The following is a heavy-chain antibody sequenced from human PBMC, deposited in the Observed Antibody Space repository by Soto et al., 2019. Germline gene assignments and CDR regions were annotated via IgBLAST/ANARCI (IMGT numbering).Heavy chain of an antibody. Sequence: QVQLQESGPGLVKPSETLSLTCTVSGGSISGYYWSWIRQPPGKGLEWIGYIYYSGNTNYNPSLKIRVTISVDTSKTQFSLNLSSVTAADTAVYYCARGGASSQWFDPWGQGTLVTVSS. J-gene: IGHJ5*02. CDR2: IYYSGNT. V-gene: IGHV4-59*01. CDR3: ARGGASSQWFDP. CDR1: GGSISGYY.